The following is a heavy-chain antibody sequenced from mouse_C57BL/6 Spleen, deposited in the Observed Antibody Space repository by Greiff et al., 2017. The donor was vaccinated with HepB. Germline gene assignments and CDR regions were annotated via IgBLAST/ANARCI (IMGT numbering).Heavy chain of an antibody. V-gene: IGHV1-50*01. Sequence: QVQLQQPGAELVKPGASVKLSCKASGYTFTSYWMQWVKQRPGQGLEWIGEIDPSDSYTNYNQKFKGKATLTVDTSSSTAYMQLSSLTSEDSAVYYCARDYYRRSFAYWGQGTLVTVSA. CDR1: GYTFTSYW. CDR3: ARDYYRRSFAY. D-gene: IGHD2-14*01. J-gene: IGHJ3*01. CDR2: IDPSDSYT.